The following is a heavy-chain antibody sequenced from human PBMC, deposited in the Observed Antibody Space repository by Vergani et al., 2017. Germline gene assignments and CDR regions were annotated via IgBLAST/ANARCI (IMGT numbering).Heavy chain of an antibody. V-gene: IGHV4-59*01. CDR3: ARAAAGRDWYYYYYMDV. Sequence: QVQLQESGPGLVKPSETLSLTCTVSGGSISSYYWSWIRKPPGKGLEWIGYIYYSGSTNYNPSLTSRVTMSVDTSKNQFSLKLSSVTAADTAVDYCARAAAGRDWYYYYYMDVWGKGTTVTVSS. D-gene: IGHD6-13*01. CDR2: IYYSGST. CDR1: GGSISSYY. J-gene: IGHJ6*03.